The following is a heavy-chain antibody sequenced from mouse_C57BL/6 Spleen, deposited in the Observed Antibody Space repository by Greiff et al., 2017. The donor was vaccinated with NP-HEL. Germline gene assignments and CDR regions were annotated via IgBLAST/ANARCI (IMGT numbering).Heavy chain of an antibody. CDR2: IDPANGNT. V-gene: IGHV14-3*01. Sequence: EVQLQQSVAELVRPGASVKLSCTASGFNIKNTYMHWVKQRPEQGLEWIGRIDPANGNTIYAPKFQGKATITADPSSKTAYLQLSSLTAEDTAIYYCAFTVVATDYFEYWGQGTTLTVSS. D-gene: IGHD1-1*01. J-gene: IGHJ2*01. CDR3: AFTVVATDYFEY. CDR1: GFNIKNTY.